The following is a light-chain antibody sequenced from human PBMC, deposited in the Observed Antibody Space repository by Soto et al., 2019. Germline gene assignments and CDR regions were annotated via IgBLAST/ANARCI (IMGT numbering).Light chain of an antibody. CDR2: GAS. V-gene: IGKV3-20*01. Sequence: EIVLTQSPATLSLSPGERATLSCRASQSVSSNYLAWYQQKPGQAPRLLISGASSRATGIPDRFSGSGSGTDFALTISRLEPEDSAVFYCQQYGTSQWTFGQGTKVDI. J-gene: IGKJ1*01. CDR3: QQYGTSQWT. CDR1: QSVSSNY.